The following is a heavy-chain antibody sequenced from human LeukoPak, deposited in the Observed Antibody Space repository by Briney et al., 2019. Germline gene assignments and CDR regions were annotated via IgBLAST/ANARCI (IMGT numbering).Heavy chain of an antibody. Sequence: SETLSLTCAVSGFSISSDNYWVWIRQPPGQGLEWTGGIYHSGSTYYNPSLKSRVTMSVDTSKNQFSLKLSSVTAADTAVYYCARAPRDSSSSNYMRRFDYWGQGTLVTVSS. CDR3: ARAPRDSSSSNYMRRFDY. CDR2: IYHSGST. J-gene: IGHJ4*02. V-gene: IGHV4-38-2*01. D-gene: IGHD3-22*01. CDR1: GFSISSDNY.